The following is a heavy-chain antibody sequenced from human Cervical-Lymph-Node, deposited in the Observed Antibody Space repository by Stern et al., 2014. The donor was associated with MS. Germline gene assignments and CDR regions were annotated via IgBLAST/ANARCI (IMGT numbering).Heavy chain of an antibody. V-gene: IGHV1-18*04. CDR2: ISADSGNT. Sequence: QVQLVQSGAEVKKPGASVKVSCKASGYNFTSYHIHWVRQAPGQGLEWMGWISADSGNTKYAQKFQDRVTMTRDTTTGTAYMEVRSLRSEDTAVYYCARDKMHAFDYWGQGTQVTVPS. D-gene: IGHD2-8*01. CDR1: GYNFTSYH. J-gene: IGHJ4*02. CDR3: ARDKMHAFDY.